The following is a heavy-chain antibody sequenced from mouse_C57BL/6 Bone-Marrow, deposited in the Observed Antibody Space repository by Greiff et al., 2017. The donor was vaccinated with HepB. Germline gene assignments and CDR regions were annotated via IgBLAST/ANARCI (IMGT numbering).Heavy chain of an antibody. CDR3: ARLGTVGAYLDAMDY. J-gene: IGHJ4*01. V-gene: IGHV1-69*01. Sequence: VQLQQPGAELVMPGASVKLSCKASGYTFTSYWMHWVKQRPGQGLEWIGEIAPSDSYTNYNQKFKGKSTLTGDQSSSTAYMPLSSLTSEDSAVDYCARLGTVGAYLDAMDYWGQGTSVTGSS. CDR1: GYTFTSYW. CDR2: IAPSDSYT. D-gene: IGHD1-1*01.